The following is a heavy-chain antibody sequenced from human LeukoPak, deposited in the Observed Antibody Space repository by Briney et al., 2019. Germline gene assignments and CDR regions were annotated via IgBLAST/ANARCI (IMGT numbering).Heavy chain of an antibody. CDR1: GGSISSYY. J-gene: IGHJ3*02. V-gene: IGHV4-59*08. Sequence: SETLSLTCTVSGGSISSYYWSWIRQPPGKGLEWIGYIYYSGSTNYNPSLKSRVTISVDTSKNQFSLKLSSVTAADTAVYYCARHPYYYDSSGHSPLAFDIWGQGTMVTVSS. CDR3: ARHPYYYDSSGHSPLAFDI. D-gene: IGHD3-22*01. CDR2: IYYSGST.